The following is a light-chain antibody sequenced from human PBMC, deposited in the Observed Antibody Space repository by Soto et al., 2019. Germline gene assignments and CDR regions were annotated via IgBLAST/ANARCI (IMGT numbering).Light chain of an antibody. CDR1: QSITNY. CDR3: QQYNTYSPRT. Sequence: DIQITQSPSSLSSSLGDTVTITCRASQSITNYLTWFQQKPGKAPSLLIFAADNLQDGVPSRFSGSGSGRDFSLTISSLQPEDFATYYCQQYNTYSPRTFGQGTKVDIK. V-gene: IGKV1-39*01. J-gene: IGKJ1*01. CDR2: AAD.